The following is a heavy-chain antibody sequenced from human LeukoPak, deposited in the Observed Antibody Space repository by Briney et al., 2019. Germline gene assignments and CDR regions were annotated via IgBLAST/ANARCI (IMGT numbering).Heavy chain of an antibody. CDR2: INHSGST. CDR1: GGSFSGYY. V-gene: IGHV4-34*01. Sequence: SETLSLTCAVYGGSFSGYYWSWIRQPPGKGLEWIGEINHSGSTNYNPSLKSRVTISVDTSKNQFSLKLSSVTAADTAVYYCERVTWVFGGNGMRYNWFVPWGQGTLVTVSS. CDR3: ERVTWVFGGNGMRYNWFVP. D-gene: IGHD4-23*01. J-gene: IGHJ5*02.